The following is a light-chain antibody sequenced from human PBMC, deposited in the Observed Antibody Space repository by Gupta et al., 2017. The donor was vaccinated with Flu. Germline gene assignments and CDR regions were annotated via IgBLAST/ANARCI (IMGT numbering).Light chain of an antibody. Sequence: TCTLSSGYSNYKVDWYQQRPGKGPRFVMRVGTGGIVGSKGDGIPDRFSVLGSGLNRYLTIKNIQEEDESDYHCGADHGSGSNFVLRVFGGGTKLTVL. CDR2: VGTGGIVG. CDR1: SGYSNYK. V-gene: IGLV9-49*01. J-gene: IGLJ3*02. CDR3: GADHGSGSNFVLRV.